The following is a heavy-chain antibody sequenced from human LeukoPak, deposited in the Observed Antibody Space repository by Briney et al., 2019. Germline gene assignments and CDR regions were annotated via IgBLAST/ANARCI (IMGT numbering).Heavy chain of an antibody. CDR3: ARDSDWAFDY. J-gene: IGHJ4*02. V-gene: IGHV3-23*01. CDR1: GFSFSNYA. Sequence: PGGSLRLSCVASGFSFSNYAMNWVRQAPGKGLEWVSAISGSGGSAYYADSVKGRFTISRDSATNSLYLQMNDLKAEDTAVYYCARDSDWAFDYWGQGSLVTVSS. D-gene: IGHD3-9*01. CDR2: ISGSGGSA.